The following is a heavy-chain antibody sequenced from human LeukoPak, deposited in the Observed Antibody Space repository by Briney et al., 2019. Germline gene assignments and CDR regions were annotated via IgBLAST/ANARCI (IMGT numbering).Heavy chain of an antibody. J-gene: IGHJ4*02. D-gene: IGHD3-10*01. V-gene: IGHV4-34*11. CDR2: IYHSGTT. CDR1: GGSFDGYS. CDR3: AREANYHGSGSYFEGTFDY. Sequence: SETLSLTCGIYGGSFDGYSWSWIRQPPGKGLEWIGFIYHSGTTNYNPSLKGRATISIDTSKNEFSLKLTSVTAADTAVYFCAREANYHGSGSYFEGTFDYWGQGSLVTVSS.